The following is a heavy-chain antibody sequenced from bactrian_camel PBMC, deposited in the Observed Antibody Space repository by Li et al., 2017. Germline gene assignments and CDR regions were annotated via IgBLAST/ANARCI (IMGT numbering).Heavy chain of an antibody. Sequence: HVQLVESGGGSVQAGGSLRLSCVVTGFTYSRVCVGWFRQAPGKDHEGVATIDPNGAEDYAGPVSGRITISRENAKNTPYLELNSLKVEDTAQYYCVAVGPIRGVCRYTITPFAKLRGRGTQVTVS. CDR1: GFTYSRVC. CDR2: IDPNGAE. V-gene: IGHV3S1*01. CDR3: VAVGPIRGVCRYTITPFAKL. D-gene: IGHD6*01. J-gene: IGHJ4*01.